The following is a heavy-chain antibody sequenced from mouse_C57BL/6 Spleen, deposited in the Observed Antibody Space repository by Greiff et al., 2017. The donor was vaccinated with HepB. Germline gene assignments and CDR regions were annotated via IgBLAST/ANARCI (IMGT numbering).Heavy chain of an antibody. CDR2: IYPGDGDT. CDR3: AQRGLRGFDY. CDR1: GYAFSSYW. D-gene: IGHD4-1*02. Sequence: VQLVESGAELVKPGASVKISCKASGYAFSSYWMNWVKQRPGKGLEWIGQIYPGDGDTNYNGKFKGKATLTADKSSSTAYMQLSSLTSEDSAVYFCAQRGLRGFDYWGQGTTLTVSS. V-gene: IGHV1-80*01. J-gene: IGHJ2*01.